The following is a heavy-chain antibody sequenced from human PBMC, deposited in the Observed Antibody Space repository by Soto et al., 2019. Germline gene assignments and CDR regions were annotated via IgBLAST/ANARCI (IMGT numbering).Heavy chain of an antibody. CDR3: ARLDYDSSGYYDY. CDR2: IYYSGST. D-gene: IGHD3-22*01. Sequence: PSATLSLTCTVSGGSISSSSYYWGWIRQPPGKGLEWIGSIYYSGSTYYNPSLKSRVTISVDTSKNQFSLKLSSVTAADTAVYYCARLDYDSSGYYDYWGQGTLVTVSS. CDR1: GGSISSSSYY. J-gene: IGHJ4*02. V-gene: IGHV4-39*01.